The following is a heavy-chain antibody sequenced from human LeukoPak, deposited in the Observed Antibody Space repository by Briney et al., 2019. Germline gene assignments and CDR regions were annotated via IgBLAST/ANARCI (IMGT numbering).Heavy chain of an antibody. J-gene: IGHJ4*02. D-gene: IGHD6-19*01. CDR3: AKDNRRHYTSGPNPDSLH. CDR2: ISWNSGSI. V-gene: IGHV3-9*01. Sequence: GGSLRLSCAASGFTFDDYAMHWVRQAPGKGLEWVSGISWNSGSIGYADSVKGRFTISRDNAKNSLYLQMDSLRVEDTAFYYCAKDNRRHYTSGPNPDSLHWGQGALVTVSS. CDR1: GFTFDDYA.